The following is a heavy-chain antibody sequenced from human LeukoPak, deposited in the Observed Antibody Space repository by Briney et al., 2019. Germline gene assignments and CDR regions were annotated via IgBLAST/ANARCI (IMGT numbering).Heavy chain of an antibody. CDR1: GLTVSSNY. D-gene: IGHD3-3*01. CDR2: IYSGGNT. J-gene: IGHJ4*02. V-gene: IGHV3-53*01. Sequence: GGSLRLSCAASGLTVSSNYMSWVRQAPGKGLEWVSVIYSGGNTYYADSVKGRFTISRDNSKNTLYLQMNSLRAEDTAVYYCTRSPRYDFWSGYYVLDFDYWGQGTLVTVSS. CDR3: TRSPRYDFWSGYYVLDFDY.